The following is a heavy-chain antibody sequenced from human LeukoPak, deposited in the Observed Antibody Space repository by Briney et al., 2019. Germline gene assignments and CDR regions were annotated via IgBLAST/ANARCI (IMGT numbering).Heavy chain of an antibody. CDR3: ARVLTGPYYYDSSGYKYYFDY. Sequence: SETLSLTCTVSGGSISSYYWSWIRQPPGKGLEWIGYIYYSGSTNYNPSLKSRVTISVDTSKNQFSLKLSSVTAADTAVYYCARVLTGPYYYDSSGYKYYFDYWGQGTQVTVSS. CDR2: IYYSGST. V-gene: IGHV4-59*01. D-gene: IGHD3-22*01. CDR1: GGSISSYY. J-gene: IGHJ4*02.